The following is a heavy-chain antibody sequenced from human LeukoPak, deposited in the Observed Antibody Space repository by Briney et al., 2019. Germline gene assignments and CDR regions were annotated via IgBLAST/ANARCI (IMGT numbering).Heavy chain of an antibody. CDR2: IYYSGST. CDR3: ASVPLDLNYYYYMDV. Sequence: KPSETLSLTCTVSGGSISSYYWSWIRQPPGKGLEWNGYIYYSGSTNYNPSLKSRVTISVDTSKNQFSLKLSSVTAADTAVYYCASVPLDLNYYYYMDVWGKGTTVTVSS. D-gene: IGHD6-6*01. CDR1: GGSISSYY. V-gene: IGHV4-59*01. J-gene: IGHJ6*03.